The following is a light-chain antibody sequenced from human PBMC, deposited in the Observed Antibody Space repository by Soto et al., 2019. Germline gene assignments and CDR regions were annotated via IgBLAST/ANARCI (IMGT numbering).Light chain of an antibody. J-gene: IGLJ1*01. V-gene: IGLV1-40*01. CDR2: GNS. CDR3: QSYDRSLRTYV. Sequence: QLVLTQPPSVSGAPGQRVTISCSGSSSNIGAGYDVNWYRQLPGTAPKLLIYGNSDRPSGVPDRFSGSKSGSSASLAITGLQAEDEADYFCQSYDRSLRTYVFGTATKLTAL. CDR1: SSNIGAGYD.